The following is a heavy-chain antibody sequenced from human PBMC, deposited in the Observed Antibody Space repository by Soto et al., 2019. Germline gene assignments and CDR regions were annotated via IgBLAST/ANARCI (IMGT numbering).Heavy chain of an antibody. J-gene: IGHJ5*02. CDR2: INHSGST. CDR1: GGSFSGYY. V-gene: IGHV4-34*01. Sequence: QVQLQQWGAGQLKPSETLSLTCAVYGGSFSGYYWSWIRQPPGKGLEWIGEINHSGSTNYNPSLKSRVTISVETSNNLHSLLRGSVTAADAAVYCCARGLGYCSDGCCWKRDNCFDPWGQGTLVIVSS. CDR3: ARGLGYCSDGCCWKRDNCFDP. D-gene: IGHD2-15*01.